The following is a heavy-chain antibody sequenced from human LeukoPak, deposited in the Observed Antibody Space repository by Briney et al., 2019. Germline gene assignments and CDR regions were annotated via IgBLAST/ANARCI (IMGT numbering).Heavy chain of an antibody. V-gene: IGHV4-34*01. J-gene: IGHJ4*02. CDR3: ARLVPSITMVRGVSDY. Sequence: SETLSLTCAVYGGSFSGYYWSWIRQPPGKGLEWIGEINHSGSTNYNPSLKSRVTISVDTSKNQFSLKLSSVTAADTAVYYCARLVPSITMVRGVSDYWGQGTPVTVSS. CDR1: GGSFSGYY. CDR2: INHSGST. D-gene: IGHD3-10*01.